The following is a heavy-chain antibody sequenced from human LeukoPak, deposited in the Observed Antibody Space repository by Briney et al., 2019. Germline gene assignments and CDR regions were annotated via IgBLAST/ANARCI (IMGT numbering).Heavy chain of an antibody. D-gene: IGHD3-22*01. Sequence: PGGSLRLSCAASGFTFNSYAMSWVRQAPGKGLEWVSAFSGSGASTYYADAVKGRFTISRDNSKNTLYLQMNSLRAEDTAVYYCAKGPDSSGYGYYVGMVVWGQGTTVTVSS. CDR2: FSGSGAST. V-gene: IGHV3-23*01. CDR3: AKGPDSSGYGYYVGMVV. J-gene: IGHJ6*02. CDR1: GFTFNSYA.